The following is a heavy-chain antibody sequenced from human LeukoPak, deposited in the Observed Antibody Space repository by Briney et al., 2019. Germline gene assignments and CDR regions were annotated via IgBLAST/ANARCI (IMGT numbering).Heavy chain of an antibody. CDR2: ISWNSGSI. CDR3: AKARPYYYDSSGYYRHYYFDY. D-gene: IGHD3-22*01. CDR1: GFTFSSYS. V-gene: IGHV3-9*01. Sequence: GRSLRLSCAASGFTFSSYSMDWVRQAPGKGLEWVSGISWNSGSIGYADSVKGRFTISRDNAKNSLYLQMNSLRAEDTALYYCAKARPYYYDSSGYYRHYYFDYWGQGTLVTVSS. J-gene: IGHJ4*02.